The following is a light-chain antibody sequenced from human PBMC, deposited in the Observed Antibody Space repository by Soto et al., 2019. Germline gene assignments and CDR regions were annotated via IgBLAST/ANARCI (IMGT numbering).Light chain of an antibody. CDR2: DVA. Sequence: QSVLARPASVSDSPGQSITRSCTGTSSDVGGSNFVSWYQQHPGKPPKLIIYDVANRPSGVSNRFSGSKSGSTASLIISRLQTEDEADYYCVSYTSSTTYVFGTGTKV. CDR3: VSYTSSTTYV. CDR1: SSDVGGSNF. V-gene: IGLV2-14*03. J-gene: IGLJ1*01.